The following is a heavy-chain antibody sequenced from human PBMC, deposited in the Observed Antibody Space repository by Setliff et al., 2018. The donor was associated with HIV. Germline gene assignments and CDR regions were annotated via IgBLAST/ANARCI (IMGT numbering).Heavy chain of an antibody. CDR3: ARRYSGWFDY. Sequence: GGSLRLSCAASGLTFSSYWMSWVRQAPGKGLEWVANIKQDESEKYYVDSVKGRFTISRDNAKNSLYLQMNSLRAEDTAVYYCARRYSGWFDYWGQGTLVTVSS. D-gene: IGHD6-19*01. CDR1: GLTFSSYW. J-gene: IGHJ4*02. V-gene: IGHV3-7*03. CDR2: IKQDESEK.